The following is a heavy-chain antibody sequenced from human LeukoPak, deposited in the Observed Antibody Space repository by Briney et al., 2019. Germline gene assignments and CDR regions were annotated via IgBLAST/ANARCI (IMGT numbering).Heavy chain of an antibody. CDR1: GFTFSTHG. Sequence: PGGSLRLSCAASGFTFSTHGMHWVRQAPGKGLEGVAFIRYDGINKYYADSVKGRFTISRDSFKNTLYLQVNSLRPEDTAVYYCAKEGDYYGSGSYRDGFDIWGQGTRATVSS. D-gene: IGHD3-10*01. J-gene: IGHJ3*02. CDR3: AKEGDYYGSGSYRDGFDI. V-gene: IGHV3-30*02. CDR2: IRYDGINK.